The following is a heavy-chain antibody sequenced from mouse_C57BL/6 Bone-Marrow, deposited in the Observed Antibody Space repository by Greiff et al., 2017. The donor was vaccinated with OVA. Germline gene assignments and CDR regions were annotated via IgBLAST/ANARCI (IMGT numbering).Heavy chain of an antibody. Sequence: DVHLVESGEGLVKPGGSLKLSCAASGFTFSSYAMSWVRQTPEKRLEWVAYISSGGDYIYYADTVKGRFTISRDNARNTLYLQMSSLKSEDTAMYYCTRSDYDYDGDYFDYWGQGTTLTVSS. CDR1: GFTFSSYA. CDR3: TRSDYDYDGDYFDY. J-gene: IGHJ2*01. V-gene: IGHV5-9-1*02. CDR2: ISSGGDYI. D-gene: IGHD2-4*01.